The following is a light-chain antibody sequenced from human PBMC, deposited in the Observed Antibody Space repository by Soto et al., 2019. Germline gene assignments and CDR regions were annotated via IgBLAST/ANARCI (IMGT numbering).Light chain of an antibody. CDR3: QQYGSSSWT. CDR2: GAS. Sequence: EIVLTQSPGPLSLSPGERATLSCRASQSVSSSYFAWYQQKPGQAPRLLIYGASSRATGIPDRFSGSGSVTDFTLTISRLEPEDFAVYYCQQYGSSSWTFGQGTKVEIK. CDR1: QSVSSSY. J-gene: IGKJ1*01. V-gene: IGKV3-20*01.